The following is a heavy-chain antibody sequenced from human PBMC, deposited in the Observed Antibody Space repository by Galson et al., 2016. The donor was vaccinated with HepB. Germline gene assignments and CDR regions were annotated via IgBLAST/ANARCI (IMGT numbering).Heavy chain of an antibody. Sequence: TLSLTCAVSGGSINSIDYFWSWIRQHPGKGLEFIGYGYFNGDTYYNPSLKSRVTISVETSKNQFSLKLTSVTAADTAVYYCARLTVFGVVTLGSWGQGTLVTVSS. CDR1: GGSINSIDYF. CDR3: ARLTVFGVVTLGS. J-gene: IGHJ5*01. D-gene: IGHD3-3*01. V-gene: IGHV4-31*11. CDR2: GYFNGDT.